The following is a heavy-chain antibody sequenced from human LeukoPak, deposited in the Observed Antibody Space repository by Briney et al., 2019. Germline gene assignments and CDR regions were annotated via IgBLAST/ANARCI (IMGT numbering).Heavy chain of an antibody. J-gene: IGHJ4*02. D-gene: IGHD1-26*01. Sequence: GGSLRLSCAASGFTFSTYWMSWVRQAPGKGLEWVANIKQDGSESYYVDSAKGRFTISRDNTKNSLYLQMTSLRVGDTAVYYCVIDKEGVGATRLDYWGQGTLVTVSS. CDR2: IKQDGSES. V-gene: IGHV3-7*01. CDR3: VIDKEGVGATRLDY. CDR1: GFTFSTYW.